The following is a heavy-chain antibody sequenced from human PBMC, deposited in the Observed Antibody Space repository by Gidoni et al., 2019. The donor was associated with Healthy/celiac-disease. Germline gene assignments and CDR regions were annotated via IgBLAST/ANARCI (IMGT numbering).Heavy chain of an antibody. CDR1: GYTFTSYG. J-gene: IGHJ5*02. CDR3: ARDAYYDFWSGYYASGSGWFDP. D-gene: IGHD3-3*01. CDR2: ISAYNGNT. V-gene: IGHV1-18*01. Sequence: QVQLVQSGAEVKKPGASVKVSCKASGYTFTSYGISWVRQAPGQGLEWMGWISAYNGNTNYAQKLQGRVTMTTDTSTSTAYMELRSLRSDDTAVYYCARDAYYDFWSGYYASGSGWFDPWGQGTLVTVSS.